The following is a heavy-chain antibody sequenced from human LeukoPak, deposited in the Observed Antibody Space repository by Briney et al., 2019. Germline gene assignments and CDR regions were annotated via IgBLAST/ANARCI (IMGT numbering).Heavy chain of an antibody. J-gene: IGHJ4*02. Sequence: KPSETLSLTCTVSGGSISSYYWSWIRQPPGKGLEWIGYIYYSGSTNYNPSLKSRVTISVDTSKNQFSLKLSSVTAADTAVCYCARDSPYSSSWLDYWGQGTLVTVSS. D-gene: IGHD6-13*01. CDR3: ARDSPYSSSWLDY. V-gene: IGHV4-59*01. CDR1: GGSISSYY. CDR2: IYYSGST.